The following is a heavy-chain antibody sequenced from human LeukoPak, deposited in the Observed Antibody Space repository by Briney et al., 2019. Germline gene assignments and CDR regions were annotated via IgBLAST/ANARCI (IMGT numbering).Heavy chain of an antibody. CDR2: ISGSGGTT. D-gene: IGHD3-9*01. J-gene: IGHJ4*02. CDR1: GFTFSRYV. Sequence: VGCLRLSCAASGFTFSRYVMSGVRQAPGKGLEGVSGISGSGGTTYYADSGKGRFTISRHNSKNTLYLQMNSLRAEDTAVYYCTKEIRDYVILAGYGGVDYWGQGTLVTVSS. CDR3: TKEIRDYVILAGYGGVDY. V-gene: IGHV3-23*01.